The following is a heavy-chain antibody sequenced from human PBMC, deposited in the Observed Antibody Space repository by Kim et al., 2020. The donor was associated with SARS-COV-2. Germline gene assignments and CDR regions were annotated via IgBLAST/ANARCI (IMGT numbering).Heavy chain of an antibody. D-gene: IGHD3-10*01. CDR2: GSST. V-gene: IGHV3-23*03. CDR3: AKVSGVDY. Sequence: GSSTYYADSVKGRFTISRDNSKNTLYLQMNSLRAEDTAVYYCAKVSGVDYWGQGTLVTVSS. J-gene: IGHJ4*02.